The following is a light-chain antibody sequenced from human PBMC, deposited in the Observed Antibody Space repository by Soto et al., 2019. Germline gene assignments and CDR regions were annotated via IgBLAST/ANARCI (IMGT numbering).Light chain of an antibody. CDR3: QQSYTAPR. CDR1: QSIGSY. Sequence: DIQMTQSPSSLSASVEDRVTITCQASQSIGSYLNWYQQKPGKAPKLLIHAATSLQRGVPSRFSGSESGTDFTLTISSLQPGDFGTYYCQQSYTAPRFGQGTKVDIK. J-gene: IGKJ2*03. CDR2: AAT. V-gene: IGKV1-39*01.